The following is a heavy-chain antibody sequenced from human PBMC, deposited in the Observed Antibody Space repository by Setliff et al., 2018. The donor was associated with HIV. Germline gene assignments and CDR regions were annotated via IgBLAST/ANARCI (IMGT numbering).Heavy chain of an antibody. J-gene: IGHJ4*02. V-gene: IGHV4-38-2*01. CDR2: IYHSGST. CDR3: ARVRGSSGWYVFDY. Sequence: SETLSLTCAVSGYSISSGYYWGWIRQPPGKGLEWIGTIYHSGSTYYNPSLKSQLTISVDTSKNQFSLKLNSVTAADTAVYYCARVRGSSGWYVFDYWGQGTLVTVSS. CDR1: GYSISSGYY. D-gene: IGHD6-19*01.